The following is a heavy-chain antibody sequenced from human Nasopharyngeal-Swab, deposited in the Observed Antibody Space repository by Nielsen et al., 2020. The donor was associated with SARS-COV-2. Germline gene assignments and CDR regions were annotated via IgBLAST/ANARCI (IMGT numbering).Heavy chain of an antibody. D-gene: IGHD6-19*01. V-gene: IGHV3-30-3*01. CDR1: GFTFSSYT. CDR3: ARDGIAVVQTKFDY. J-gene: IGHJ4*02. CDR2: ISYDGSNK. Sequence: SLKISCAASGFTFSSYTMHWVRQAPGKGLEWVAVISYDGSNKYYADSVKGRFTISRDNAKNSLYLQMNSLRAEDTAVYYCARDGIAVVQTKFDYWGQGTLVTVSS.